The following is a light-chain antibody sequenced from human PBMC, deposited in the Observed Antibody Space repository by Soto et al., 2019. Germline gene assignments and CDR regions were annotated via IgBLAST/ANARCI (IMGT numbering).Light chain of an antibody. CDR2: EVS. V-gene: IGLV2-8*01. CDR3: SSYAGSNNFCV. J-gene: IGLJ1*01. CDR1: SSDIGDYNY. Sequence: SVLTQPPSASGSPGQSVTFSCTGTSSDIGDYNYVSWYQQHPGKAPKLIIYEVSERPSGVPDRFSGSKSGDTASLTVSGLQAEDEADYYCSSYAGSNNFCVFGTGTKVTV.